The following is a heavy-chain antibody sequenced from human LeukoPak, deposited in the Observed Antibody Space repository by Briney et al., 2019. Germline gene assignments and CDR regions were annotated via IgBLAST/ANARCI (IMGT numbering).Heavy chain of an antibody. CDR1: GFIFSGSA. Sequence: GGSLRLSCAASGFIFSGSAVHWVRQTSGKVLEWVGRIRDKAHNYATAYGAPVKGRFIVSRDDSKNTAYLQMNSLETEDTAVYYCARLEETATITVPLDYWGQGTLVTVSS. V-gene: IGHV3-73*01. CDR3: ARLEETATITVPLDY. CDR2: IRDKAHNYAT. J-gene: IGHJ4*02. D-gene: IGHD5-24*01.